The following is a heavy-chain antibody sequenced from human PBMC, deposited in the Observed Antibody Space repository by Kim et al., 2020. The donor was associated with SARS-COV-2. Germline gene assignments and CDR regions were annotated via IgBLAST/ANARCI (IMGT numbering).Heavy chain of an antibody. J-gene: IGHJ6*02. D-gene: IGHD1-7*01. CDR1: GFICSAYT. CDR3: ARDDGTGIRGDDYFYYGMDV. Sequence: GGSLRLSCEASGFICSAYTINWVRQTPGKGLEWVSSISANRNFINYGDSVKGRFTVSRDNAKNSVYLQMNYLRAEDTAIYYCARDDGTGIRGDDYFYYGMDVWGQGTTVTVS. V-gene: IGHV3-21*01. CDR2: ISANRNFI.